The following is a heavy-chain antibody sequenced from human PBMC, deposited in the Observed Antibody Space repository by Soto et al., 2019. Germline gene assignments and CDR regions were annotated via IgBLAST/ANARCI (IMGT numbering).Heavy chain of an antibody. Sequence: PSETLSLACTVSGGSISSSSYYWGWIRQPPGKGLEWIGSIYYSGSTYYNPSLKSRVTISVDTSKNQFSLKLTSVTAADSAIYYCARTFYDSVVTPPSEFHLRAQRALDPGSS. V-gene: IGHV4-39*07. CDR3: ARTFYDSVVTPPSEFHL. D-gene: IGHD3-22*01. J-gene: IGHJ1*01. CDR2: IYYSGST. CDR1: GGSISSSSYY.